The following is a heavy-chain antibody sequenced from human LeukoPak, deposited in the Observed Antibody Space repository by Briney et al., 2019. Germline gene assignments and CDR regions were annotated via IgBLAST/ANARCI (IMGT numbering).Heavy chain of an antibody. CDR2: IFPGDSDS. J-gene: IGHJ4*02. Sequence: GESLKISCKGSGYSFTTYWIGWVRQMPGKGLEWKGIIFPGDSDSRYSPSFQGQVTISVDESISTAYLQWSSLKASDTAIYYCARRCGGSCYDYWGQGTLVTVSS. D-gene: IGHD2-15*01. V-gene: IGHV5-51*01. CDR3: ARRCGGSCYDY. CDR1: GYSFTTYW.